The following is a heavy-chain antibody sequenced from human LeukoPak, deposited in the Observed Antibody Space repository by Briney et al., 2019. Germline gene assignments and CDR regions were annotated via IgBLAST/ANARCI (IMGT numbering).Heavy chain of an antibody. J-gene: IGHJ4*02. CDR1: GGSISSSSYY. Sequence: PSETLSLTCTVSGGSISSSSYYWGWIRQPPGKGLEWIGTIYYSGTTYYNPSLKSRVTISVDTSRSQFSLELSSVTAADTAVYYCARQKQWLVLGPYCFDYWGQGTLVTVSS. CDR3: ARQKQWLVLGPYCFDY. D-gene: IGHD6-19*01. V-gene: IGHV4-39*01. CDR2: IYYSGTT.